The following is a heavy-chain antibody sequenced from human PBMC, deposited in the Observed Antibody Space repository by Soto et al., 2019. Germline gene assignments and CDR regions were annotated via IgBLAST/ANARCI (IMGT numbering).Heavy chain of an antibody. CDR2: IMPVFATP. Sequence: QVQLVQSGAEVKKPGSSVKVSCKASGGTFSTSAISWVRQAPGQGLEWVGGIMPVFATPDYAQKFQGRVTITADDSTTTAYLELTSLRTGDTGVYYCARDKDRQQLGGNYYYILDVWGQGTAITVSS. J-gene: IGHJ6*02. CDR1: GGTFSTSA. CDR3: ARDKDRQQLGGNYYYILDV. V-gene: IGHV1-69*12. D-gene: IGHD3-3*02.